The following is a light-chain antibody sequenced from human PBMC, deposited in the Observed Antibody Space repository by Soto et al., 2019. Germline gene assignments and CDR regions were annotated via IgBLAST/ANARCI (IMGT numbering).Light chain of an antibody. V-gene: IGKV1-5*03. CDR1: QSISSW. Sequence: DIQMTQSPSTLSASVGDRVTITCRASQSISSWLAWYQQKPGKAPKLLIYKASSTESGVPSRFSGSGSGTDFPLTISSLQPDDFATYYCQQYNSYPWTFGQGTKVEIK. J-gene: IGKJ1*01. CDR3: QQYNSYPWT. CDR2: KAS.